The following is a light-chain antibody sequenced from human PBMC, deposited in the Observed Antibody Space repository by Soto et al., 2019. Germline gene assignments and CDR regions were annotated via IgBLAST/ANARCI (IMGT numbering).Light chain of an antibody. Sequence: DIKMTQSPSSLSASVGDRVTITCRASQTITSYLNWYQQKAGKAPKLLIYGASSLQGGVPSRFSGSGSGTDFTLTISSLQPEDRATYYCQQSFTVPLTFGGGTKVEI. V-gene: IGKV1-39*01. J-gene: IGKJ4*01. CDR1: QTITSY. CDR3: QQSFTVPLT. CDR2: GAS.